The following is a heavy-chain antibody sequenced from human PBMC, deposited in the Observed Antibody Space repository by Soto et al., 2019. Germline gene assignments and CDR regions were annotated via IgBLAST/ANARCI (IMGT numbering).Heavy chain of an antibody. CDR3: AREVVGGWFDP. J-gene: IGHJ5*02. D-gene: IGHD2-15*01. CDR2: IWYDGSNK. Sequence: QVQLVESGGGVVQPGRSLRLSCAASGFTFSSYGMHWVRQAPGKGLEWVAVIWYDGSNKYYADSVKGRFTISRDNSKNTLYLQMNSLRAEDTAVYYCAREVVGGWFDPWGQGTLVTVSS. V-gene: IGHV3-33*01. CDR1: GFTFSSYG.